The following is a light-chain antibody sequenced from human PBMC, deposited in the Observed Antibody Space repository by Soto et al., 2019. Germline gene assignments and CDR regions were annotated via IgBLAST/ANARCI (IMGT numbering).Light chain of an antibody. CDR1: TSNIGSKT. CDR2: NNN. CDR3: KSYAGSNTYV. Sequence: QSVLTQPPSASGTPGQRVTISCSGSTSNIGSKTVSWYQQLPGSAPRVLIYNNNERPSGVPDRFSGSKSGTSASLAISGLQSEDEADYFCKSYAGSNTYVFGSGTKVTVL. J-gene: IGLJ1*01. V-gene: IGLV1-44*01.